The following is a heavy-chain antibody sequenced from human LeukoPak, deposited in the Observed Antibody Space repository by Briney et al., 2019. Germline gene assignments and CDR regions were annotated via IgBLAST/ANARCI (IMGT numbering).Heavy chain of an antibody. CDR1: GGSISSYY. J-gene: IGHJ1*01. V-gene: IGHV4-4*07. Sequence: PSETLSLTCSVSGGSISSYYWNWIRQPAGKGLEWIGRIYITGSTDYNPSLKSRVTMSVDTSNNQFSLKLTSVTAADTAVYYCAKSWGYAANSLHIQHWGQGARVTVSA. D-gene: IGHD4-23*01. CDR3: AKSWGYAANSLHIQH. CDR2: IYITGST.